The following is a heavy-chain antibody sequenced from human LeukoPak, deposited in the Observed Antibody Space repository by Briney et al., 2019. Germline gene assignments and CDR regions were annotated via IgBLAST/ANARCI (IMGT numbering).Heavy chain of an antibody. J-gene: IGHJ4*02. V-gene: IGHV4-34*01. Sequence: PSETLSLTCAVYGGSFSGYYWSWIRQPPGKGLEWIGEINHSGSTNYNPSLKSRVTISVDTSKNQFSLKLSSVTAADTAVYYCARKTVGATSGHYFDYWGQGTLVTVSS. D-gene: IGHD1-26*01. CDR2: INHSGST. CDR1: GGSFSGYY. CDR3: ARKTVGATSGHYFDY.